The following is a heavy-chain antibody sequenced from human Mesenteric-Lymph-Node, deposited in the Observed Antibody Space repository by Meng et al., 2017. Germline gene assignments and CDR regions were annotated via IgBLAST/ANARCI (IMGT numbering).Heavy chain of an antibody. D-gene: IGHD3-10*01. Sequence: GESLKISCAASGFTFSSYWMSWVRQAPGKGLEWVANIKQDGSEKYYVDSVKGRFTISRDNAKNSLYLQMNSLRAEDTAVYYRARASMVRGVIINPYYFDYWGQGTLVTVSS. V-gene: IGHV3-7*03. CDR1: GFTFSSYW. CDR3: ARASMVRGVIINPYYFDY. CDR2: IKQDGSEK. J-gene: IGHJ4*02.